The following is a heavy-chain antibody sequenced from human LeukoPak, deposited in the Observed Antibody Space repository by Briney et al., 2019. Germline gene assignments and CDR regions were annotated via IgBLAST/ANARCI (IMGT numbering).Heavy chain of an antibody. Sequence: SVKVSRKASGGTFSSYTISWVRQAPGQGLEWMGRIIPILGIANYAQKFQGRVTITADKSTSTAYMELSSLRSEDTAVYYCARGQSGWKEFDYWGQGTLVTVSS. J-gene: IGHJ4*02. CDR2: IIPILGIA. CDR1: GGTFSSYT. CDR3: ARGQSGWKEFDY. V-gene: IGHV1-69*02. D-gene: IGHD1-1*01.